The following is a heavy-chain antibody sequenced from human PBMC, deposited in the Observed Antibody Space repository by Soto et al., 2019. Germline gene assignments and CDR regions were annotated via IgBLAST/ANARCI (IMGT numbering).Heavy chain of an antibody. D-gene: IGHD3-22*01. V-gene: IGHV4-30-4*08. CDR1: GGSISSSGDY. Sequence: SSQTLALTYTVSGGSISSSGDYWSWIRQPPGTGLEWIVYIYYSGSTYYNPSLQSRFTISVDTSKNQFSLKLSSVTAVDTAVYYCARVTVYDSSGYHADYWGQGTLVTVSS. CDR3: ARVTVYDSSGYHADY. CDR2: IYYSGST. J-gene: IGHJ4*02.